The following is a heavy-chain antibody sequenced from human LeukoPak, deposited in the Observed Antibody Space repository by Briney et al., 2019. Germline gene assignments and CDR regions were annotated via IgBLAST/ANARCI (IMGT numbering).Heavy chain of an antibody. CDR2: ISAYNGNT. J-gene: IGHJ3*02. Sequence: ASVKVSCTASGYTFTYYAMNWVRQAPGQGLEWMGWISAYNGNTELAQKFQGRVTLATDASTSIAYVELRSLTSDDTAVYFCARGGSRSRRGDDAFDIWGQGTMVTVSS. CDR1: GYTFTYYA. CDR3: ARGGSRSRRGDDAFDI. V-gene: IGHV1-18*01. D-gene: IGHD3-10*01.